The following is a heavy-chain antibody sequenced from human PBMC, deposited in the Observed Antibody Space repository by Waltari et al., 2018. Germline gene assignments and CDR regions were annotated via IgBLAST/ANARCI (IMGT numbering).Heavy chain of an antibody. V-gene: IGHV1-69*01. CDR3: ANGYSSSWYHSYYYGMDV. CDR1: GGTFSSYA. J-gene: IGHJ6*02. CDR2: TIPIFGTA. Sequence: QVQLVQSGAEVKKPGSSVKVSCKASGGTFSSYAISWVRQAPGQGLEWMGGTIPIFGTANYAQKFQGRVTITADESTSTAYMELSSLRSEDTAVYYCANGYSSSWYHSYYYGMDVWGQGTTVTVSS. D-gene: IGHD6-13*01.